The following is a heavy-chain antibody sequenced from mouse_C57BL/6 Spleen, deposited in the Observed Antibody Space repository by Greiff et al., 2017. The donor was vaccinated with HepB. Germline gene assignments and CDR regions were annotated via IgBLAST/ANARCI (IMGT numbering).Heavy chain of an antibody. Sequence: QVQLQQPGAELVKPGASVKMSCKASGYTFTSYWITWVKQRPGQGLEWIGDIYPGSGSTNYNEKFKSKATLTVDISSSTAYMQLSSLTSEDSAVYYCARREARVYVWFAYWGQGTLVTVSA. CDR3: ARREARVYVWFAY. V-gene: IGHV1-55*01. D-gene: IGHD3-3*01. CDR1: GYTFTSYW. CDR2: IYPGSGST. J-gene: IGHJ3*01.